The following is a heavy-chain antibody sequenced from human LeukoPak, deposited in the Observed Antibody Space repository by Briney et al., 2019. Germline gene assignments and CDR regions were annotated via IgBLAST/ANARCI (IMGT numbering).Heavy chain of an antibody. V-gene: IGHV3-20*04. J-gene: IGHJ4*02. CDR2: INWNGGST. CDR1: AFTFDVYC. D-gene: IGHD6-19*01. Sequence: GGSRRLSWAAAAFTFDVYCMGWVSHAPGEGMEWEAGINWNGGSTGYADSVKGRFTISRDNAKNSLYLQMNSLRAEDTAVYYCARGGSGWYEEARGYWGQGTLVTVSS. CDR3: ARGGSGWYEEARGY.